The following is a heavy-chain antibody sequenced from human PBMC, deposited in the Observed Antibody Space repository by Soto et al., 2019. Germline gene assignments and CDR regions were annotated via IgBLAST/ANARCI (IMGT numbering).Heavy chain of an antibody. CDR1: GDSVSSNSAT. J-gene: IGHJ6*02. V-gene: IGHV6-1*01. Sequence: SQTLSLTCAISGDSVSSNSATWNWIRQSPSRGLEWLGRTYYRSRWYNDYGLSVKSRVTINPDTSKSQVSLQLNSVTPEDTAVYFCAKAGVENYYFYGMDVWGQGTTVTV. CDR2: TYYRSRWYN. CDR3: AKAGVENYYFYGMDV.